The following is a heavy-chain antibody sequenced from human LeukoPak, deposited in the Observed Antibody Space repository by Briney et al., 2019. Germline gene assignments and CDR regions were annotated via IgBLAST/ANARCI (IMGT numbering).Heavy chain of an antibody. CDR1: GFSLSDYW. D-gene: IGHD1-14*01. Sequence: GGSLRLSCAGSGFSLSDYWMHWVRQTPGKGLMWVSRITSDGSTTWYADSVKGRFTISRDNSKNTLYLQMNSLRAEDTAVYYCARDARPGVRLRGADFDYWGQGTLVTVSS. J-gene: IGHJ4*02. CDR3: ARDARPGVRLRGADFDY. V-gene: IGHV3-74*01. CDR2: ITSDGSTT.